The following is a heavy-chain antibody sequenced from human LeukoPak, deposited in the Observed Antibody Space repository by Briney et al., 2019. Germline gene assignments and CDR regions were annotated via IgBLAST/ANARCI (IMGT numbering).Heavy chain of an antibody. CDR3: ARIGTPWFGELLSPDAFDI. Sequence: GGSLRLSCAASGFTFSSYEMNWVRQAPGKGLEWVSYISSSGSTIYYADSVKGRFTISRDNAKNSLYLQMNSLRAEDTAVYYCARIGTPWFGELLSPDAFDIWGQGTMVTVSS. D-gene: IGHD3-10*01. J-gene: IGHJ3*02. CDR1: GFTFSSYE. CDR2: ISSSGSTI. V-gene: IGHV3-48*03.